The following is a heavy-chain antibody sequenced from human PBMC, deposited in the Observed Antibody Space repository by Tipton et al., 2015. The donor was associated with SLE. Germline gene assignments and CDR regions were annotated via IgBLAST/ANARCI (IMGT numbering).Heavy chain of an antibody. CDR2: IYYSGST. J-gene: IGHJ2*01. CDR1: GGSISSSSYY. V-gene: IGHV4-39*07. CDR3: ARDSRLHWYFDL. Sequence: TLSLTCTVSGGSISSSSYYWGWIRQPPGKGLEWIGSIYYSGSTYYNPSLKGRVTISVDTSKNQFSLKLSSVTAADTAVYYCARDSRLHWYFDLWGRGTLVTVSS. D-gene: IGHD2-2*01.